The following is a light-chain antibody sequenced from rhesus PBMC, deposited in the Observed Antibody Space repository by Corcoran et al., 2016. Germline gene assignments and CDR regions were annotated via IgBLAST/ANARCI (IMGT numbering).Light chain of an antibody. CDR3: MQALEFPLT. CDR1: QSLLDSEDGNTY. J-gene: IGKJ4*01. V-gene: IGKV2-104*01. Sequence: DIVMTQTPLSLPVTLGEPASISCRSSQSLLDSEDGNTYLEWYLQKPGQSPQLLIYEVSNRASGVPDRFSCSGSDTDFTLKISRVEAEDVGVYYGMQALEFPLTFGGGTKVEIK. CDR2: EVS.